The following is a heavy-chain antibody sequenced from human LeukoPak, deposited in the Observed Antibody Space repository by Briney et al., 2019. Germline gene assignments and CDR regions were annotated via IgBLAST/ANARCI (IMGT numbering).Heavy chain of an antibody. Sequence: PGGSLRLSCAASGFTFSTYTMNWVRQAPGQGLEWVSPISSDSTYIYYADSVQGRFTISRDNAKNSLYLQMNSLRAEDTAVYYCARDKIVGATNLDSWGQGTLVTVSS. CDR2: ISSDSTYI. J-gene: IGHJ4*02. D-gene: IGHD1-26*01. CDR1: GFTFSTYT. CDR3: ARDKIVGATNLDS. V-gene: IGHV3-21*01.